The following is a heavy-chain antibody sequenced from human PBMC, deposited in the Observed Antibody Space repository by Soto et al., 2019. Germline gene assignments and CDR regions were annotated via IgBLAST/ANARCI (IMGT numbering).Heavy chain of an antibody. CDR2: ISGSGGST. Sequence: GGSLSLSGAASGFTFSTYAMSWVRQAPGKGLEWVSAISGSGGSTYYADSVKGRFTISRDSSKNTLFLQMNSLRAEDTAVYYCATRRDASDYYYGMDVWGQGTAVTVSS. CDR1: GFTFSTYA. V-gene: IGHV3-23*01. J-gene: IGHJ6*02. CDR3: ATRRDASDYYYGMDV. D-gene: IGHD2-2*01.